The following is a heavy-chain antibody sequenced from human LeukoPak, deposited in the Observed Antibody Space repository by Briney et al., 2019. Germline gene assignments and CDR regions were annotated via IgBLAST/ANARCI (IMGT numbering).Heavy chain of an antibody. D-gene: IGHD2-2*01. CDR2: ISGSGGST. V-gene: IGHV3-23*01. J-gene: IGHJ4*02. CDR3: AKAIVVVPAAYDY. Sequence: VGSLRLSCAASGFTFSSYAMSWVRQAPGKGLEWVSAISGSGGSTYYADSVKGRLTISRDNSKNTLYLQMNSLRAEDTAVYYCAKAIVVVPAAYDYWGQGTLVTVSS. CDR1: GFTFSSYA.